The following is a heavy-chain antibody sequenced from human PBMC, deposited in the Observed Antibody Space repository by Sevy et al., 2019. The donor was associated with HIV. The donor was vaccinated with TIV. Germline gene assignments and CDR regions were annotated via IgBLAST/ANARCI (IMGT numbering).Heavy chain of an antibody. J-gene: IGHJ4*02. D-gene: IGHD3-3*01. CDR1: EFAFISYA. Sequence: GGSLRLSCAASEFAFISYAMSWVSQAPGKGLEWVSAITGSGGTTYYADSVRGRFTISRDNSNNTLYLQMTSLGAEDTAVYYCAKGSLEWLSALDYWGQGTLVTVSS. V-gene: IGHV3-23*01. CDR2: ITGSGGTT. CDR3: AKGSLEWLSALDY.